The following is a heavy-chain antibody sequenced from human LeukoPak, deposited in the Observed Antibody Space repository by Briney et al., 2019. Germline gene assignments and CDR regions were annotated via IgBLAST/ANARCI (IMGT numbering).Heavy chain of an antibody. CDR1: GYTFTSYG. CDR3: ASSANYYDSSGSFDY. J-gene: IGHJ4*02. V-gene: IGHV1-18*01. D-gene: IGHD3-22*01. CDR2: ISAYNGNT. Sequence: ASVKVSCKACGYTFTSYGISWVRQAPGQGLEWMGWISAYNGNTNYAQKLQGRVTMTTDTSTSTAYMELRSLRSDDTAVYYCASSANYYDSSGSFDYWGQGTLVTVSS.